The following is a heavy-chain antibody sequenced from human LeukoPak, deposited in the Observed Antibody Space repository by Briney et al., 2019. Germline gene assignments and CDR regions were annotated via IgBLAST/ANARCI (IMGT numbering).Heavy chain of an antibody. CDR2: IYYSGST. CDR1: GGSISSYY. Sequence: SETLSLTRTVSGGSISSYYWSWIRQPPGKGLEWIGYIYYSGSTNYNPSLKSRVTISVDTSKNQFSLKLSSVTAADTAVYYCARDNCSGGSCYYYWGQGTLVTVSS. V-gene: IGHV4-59*01. J-gene: IGHJ4*02. D-gene: IGHD2-15*01. CDR3: ARDNCSGGSCYYY.